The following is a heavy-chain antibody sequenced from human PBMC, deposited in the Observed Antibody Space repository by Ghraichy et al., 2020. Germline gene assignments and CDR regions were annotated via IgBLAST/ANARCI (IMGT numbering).Heavy chain of an antibody. V-gene: IGHV3-23*01. CDR2: ISGSGGST. CDR3: AKDVPPSGSYPRTPGY. Sequence: GGSLRLSCAASGFTFSSYAMSWVRQAPGKGLEWVSAISGSGGSTYYADSVKGRFTISRDNSKNTLYLQMNSLRAEDTAVYYCAKDVPPSGSYPRTPGYWGQGTLVTVSS. D-gene: IGHD1-26*01. CDR1: GFTFSSYA. J-gene: IGHJ4*02.